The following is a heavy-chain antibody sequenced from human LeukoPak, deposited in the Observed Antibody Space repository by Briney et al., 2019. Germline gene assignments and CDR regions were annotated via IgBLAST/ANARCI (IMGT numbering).Heavy chain of an antibody. CDR3: AKDSIRSAYYYDSSGYPCDY. V-gene: IGHV3-23*01. D-gene: IGHD3-22*01. Sequence: GGSLRLSCAASGISFNRYDMSWVRLGPGKGLEWVAAISSGGGSTYYTDSVKGRFTISRDNSENILYLQMNSLRAEDTAVYYCAKDSIRSAYYYDSSGYPCDYWGQGTLVTVSS. CDR2: ISSGGGST. J-gene: IGHJ4*02. CDR1: GISFNRYD.